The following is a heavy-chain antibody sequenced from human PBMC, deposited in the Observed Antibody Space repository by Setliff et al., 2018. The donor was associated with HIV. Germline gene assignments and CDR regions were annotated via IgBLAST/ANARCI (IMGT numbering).Heavy chain of an antibody. Sequence: RASVKVSCKASGYTFTSYAMNWVRQAPGQGLEWMGWINTNTGNPTYAQGFTGRFVFSLDTSVSTAYLLISSLKAEDTAVYYCAGGAYQYYDSSGYYQGNFDYWGQGTLVTVSS. V-gene: IGHV7-4-1*02. CDR3: AGGAYQYYDSSGYYQGNFDY. J-gene: IGHJ4*02. CDR2: INTNTGNP. CDR1: GYTFTSYA. D-gene: IGHD3-22*01.